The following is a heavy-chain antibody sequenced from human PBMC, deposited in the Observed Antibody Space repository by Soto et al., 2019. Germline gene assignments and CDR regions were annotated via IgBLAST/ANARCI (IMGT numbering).Heavy chain of an antibody. CDR2: ISSSSGTI. J-gene: IGHJ4*02. CDR3: ARGIAARRLDS. D-gene: IGHD6-6*01. Sequence: LSLTCTVSGDSIRSGNHYWSWVRQAPGKGLEWVSFISSSSGTIYYADSVKGRFTISRDNAKNSLYLQMDSLRAEDTAVYYCARGIAARRLDSWGQGALVTVS. CDR1: GDSIRSGNHY. V-gene: IGHV3-11*04.